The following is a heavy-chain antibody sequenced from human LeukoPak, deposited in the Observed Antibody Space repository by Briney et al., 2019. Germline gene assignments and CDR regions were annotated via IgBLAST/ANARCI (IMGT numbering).Heavy chain of an antibody. CDR1: GFTFSSYG. V-gene: IGHV3-30*18. CDR2: ISYDGSNK. Sequence: PGGSLRLSCAASGFTFSSYGMHWVRQAPGKGLEWVAVISYDGSNKYYADSVKGRFTISRDNSKNTLYLQMNSLRAEDTAVYYCAKDRRRVGATAYYFDYWGQGTLVTVSS. CDR3: AKDRRRVGATAYYFDY. J-gene: IGHJ4*02. D-gene: IGHD1-26*01.